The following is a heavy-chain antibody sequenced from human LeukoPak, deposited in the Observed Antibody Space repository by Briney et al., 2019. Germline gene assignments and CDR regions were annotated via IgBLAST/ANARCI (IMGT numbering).Heavy chain of an antibody. V-gene: IGHV3-11*01. CDR3: ARMSRDGYNKLDY. Sequence: GGSLRLSCAASGFTFSDYYMSWIRQAPGKGLEWVSYISSSGSIIYYADSVKGRFTISRDNAKNSLYLQMNSLRAEDTAVYYCARMSRDGYNKLDYWGQGTLVTVSS. CDR1: GFTFSDYY. D-gene: IGHD5-24*01. J-gene: IGHJ4*02. CDR2: ISSSGSII.